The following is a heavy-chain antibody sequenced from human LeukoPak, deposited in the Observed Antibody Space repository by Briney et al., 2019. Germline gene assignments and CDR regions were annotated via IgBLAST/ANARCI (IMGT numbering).Heavy chain of an antibody. D-gene: IGHD5-24*01. Sequence: ASVKVSCKASGYTFTNYGVNWVRQAPGQGLEYMGWISGYGGNTNYAQKVQGRVTMTADISTSTAYMELRSLRSDDTAVYYCARGSGRDGYSYAFDIWGQGTMVTVSS. V-gene: IGHV1-18*01. CDR2: ISGYGGNT. J-gene: IGHJ3*02. CDR3: ARGSGRDGYSYAFDI. CDR1: GYTFTNYG.